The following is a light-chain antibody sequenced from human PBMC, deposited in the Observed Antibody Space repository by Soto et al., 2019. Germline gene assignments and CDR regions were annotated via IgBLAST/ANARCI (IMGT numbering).Light chain of an antibody. Sequence: QSALTQPASVSGSPGQSITISCTGTSSDVGGYNYVSWYQQHPGKAPKLMIYDVSNRPSGVSNRFSGSKSGNTASLTISGLQAEAEADYYCSSFRSSSPYVFGTGTKLTVL. CDR2: DVS. CDR1: SSDVGGYNY. CDR3: SSFRSSSPYV. J-gene: IGLJ1*01. V-gene: IGLV2-14*01.